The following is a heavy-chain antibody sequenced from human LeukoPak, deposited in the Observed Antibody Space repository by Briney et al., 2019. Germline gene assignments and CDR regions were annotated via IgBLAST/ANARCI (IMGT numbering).Heavy chain of an antibody. CDR1: GGSISSYY. CDR2: IYYSGST. J-gene: IGHJ4*02. V-gene: IGHV4-59*01. CDR3: AREDCTNGVCYIDY. Sequence: PSETLSLTCTVSGGSISSYYWSWIRQPPGKGLEWIGHIYYSGSTNYNPSLKSRVTISVDTSKNQFSLKLSSVTAADTAVYYCAREDCTNGVCYIDYWGQGTLVTVSS. D-gene: IGHD2-8*01.